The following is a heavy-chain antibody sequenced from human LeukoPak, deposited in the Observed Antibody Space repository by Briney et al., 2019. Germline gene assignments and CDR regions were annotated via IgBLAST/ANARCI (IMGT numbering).Heavy chain of an antibody. J-gene: IGHJ5*02. V-gene: IGHV3-21*01. CDR3: ARDNCSSTSCYGGNWFDP. Sequence: GGSLILSCAASGFTFSSYSMNWVRQAPGKGLEWVSSIISSSSYIYYADSVKGRFTISRDNAKNSLYLQMNSLRAEDTAVYYCARDNCSSTSCYGGNWFDPWGQGTLVTVSS. D-gene: IGHD2-2*01. CDR2: IISSSSYI. CDR1: GFTFSSYS.